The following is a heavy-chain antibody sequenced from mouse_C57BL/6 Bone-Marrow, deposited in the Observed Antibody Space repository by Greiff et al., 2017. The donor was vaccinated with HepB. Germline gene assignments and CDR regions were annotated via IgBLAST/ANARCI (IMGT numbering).Heavy chain of an antibody. CDR3: AKPRDSNYTSYWYFDV. CDR1: GFTFSDYG. CDR2: ISSGSSTI. J-gene: IGHJ1*03. Sequence: EVKVEESGGGLVKPGGSLKLSCAASGFTFSDYGMHWVRQAPEKGLEWVAYISSGSSTIYYADTVKGRFTISRDNAKNTLFLQMTSLRSEDTAMYYCAKPRDSNYTSYWYFDVWGTGTTVTVSS. D-gene: IGHD2-5*01. V-gene: IGHV5-17*01.